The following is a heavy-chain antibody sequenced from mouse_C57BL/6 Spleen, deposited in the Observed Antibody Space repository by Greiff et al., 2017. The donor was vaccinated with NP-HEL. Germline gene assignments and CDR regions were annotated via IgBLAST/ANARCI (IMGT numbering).Heavy chain of an antibody. CDR2: IHPNSGST. V-gene: IGHV1-64*01. CDR3: AREGFYYEDY. J-gene: IGHJ2*01. D-gene: IGHD2-4*01. Sequence: QVQLKQPGAELVKPGASVKLSCKASGYTFTSYWMHWVKQRPGQGLEWIGMIHPNSGSTNYNEKFKSKATLTVDKSSSTAYMQLSSLTSEDSAVYYCAREGFYYEDYWGQGTTLTVSS. CDR1: GYTFTSYW.